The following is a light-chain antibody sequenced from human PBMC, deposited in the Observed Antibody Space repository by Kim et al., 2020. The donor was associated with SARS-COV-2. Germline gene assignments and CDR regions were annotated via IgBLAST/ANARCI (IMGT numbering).Light chain of an antibody. Sequence: DIQLTQSPSSLSAFVGDRVTITCRTSQPISKFLNWYHHKPGKAPKLLIFAASSLHSGVPSRFTGSGSGTDFSLTINNLQPEDFAIYFRQQSYNAPYPFGRGTKLEI. V-gene: IGKV1-39*01. CDR1: QPISKF. CDR2: AAS. CDR3: QQSYNAPYP. J-gene: IGKJ2*01.